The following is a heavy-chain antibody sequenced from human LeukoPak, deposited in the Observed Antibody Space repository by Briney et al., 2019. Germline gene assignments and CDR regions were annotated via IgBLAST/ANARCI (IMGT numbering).Heavy chain of an antibody. V-gene: IGHV1-18*01. Sequence: ASVKVSCKASGYTFTNYGVSWVRQAPGQGPEWMGWISSYNGYTNYAQKFQFRVTMTTDTSTSTAYMELRSLTSDDTAVYYCARDKAVTTELTQYFHHWGQGTLVTVSS. D-gene: IGHD4-11*01. CDR3: ARDKAVTTELTQYFHH. CDR2: ISSYNGYT. CDR1: GYTFTNYG. J-gene: IGHJ1*01.